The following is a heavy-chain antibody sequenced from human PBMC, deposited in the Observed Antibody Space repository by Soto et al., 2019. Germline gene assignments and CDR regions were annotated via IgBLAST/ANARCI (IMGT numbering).Heavy chain of an antibody. J-gene: IGHJ5*02. D-gene: IGHD5-18*01. CDR3: AREESMVEMDTKGVVNWFDP. V-gene: IGHV1-46*01. Sequence: GASVKVSCKASGYTFTSYYMHWVRQAPGQGLEWMGIINPSGGSTSYAQKFQGRVTMTRDTSTSTVYMELSSLRSEDTAVYYCAREESMVEMDTKGVVNWFDPWGQGTLVTVSS. CDR1: GYTFTSYY. CDR2: INPSGGST.